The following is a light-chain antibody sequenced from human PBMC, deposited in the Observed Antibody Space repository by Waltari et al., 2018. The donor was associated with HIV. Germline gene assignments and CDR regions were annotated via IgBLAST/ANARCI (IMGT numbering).Light chain of an antibody. CDR3: QQFNSYSGA. Sequence: DIQMTQSPSTLSASVGERVTITCRASQSNSNWLSWYQQKPGKAPKLLIYKASTLESGVPSRFSGSGSETEFTLTISSLQPDDFATYYCQQFNSYSGAFGQGTKVEIK. CDR1: QSNSNW. J-gene: IGKJ1*01. CDR2: KAS. V-gene: IGKV1-5*03.